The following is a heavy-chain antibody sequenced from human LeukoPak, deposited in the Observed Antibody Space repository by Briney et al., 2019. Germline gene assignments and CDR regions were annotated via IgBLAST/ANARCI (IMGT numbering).Heavy chain of an antibody. V-gene: IGHV4-39*07. J-gene: IGHJ4*02. D-gene: IGHD1-1*01. CDR3: ARVFRGNLFGPLDY. Sequence: SETLSLTCTVSGGSISSSSYYWGWIRQPPGKGLEWIGSIYYSGSTYYNPSLKSRVTISVDTSKNQFSLKLTSVTAADTAVYYCARVFRGNLFGPLDYWGQGTLVTVSS. CDR1: GGSISSSSYY. CDR2: IYYSGST.